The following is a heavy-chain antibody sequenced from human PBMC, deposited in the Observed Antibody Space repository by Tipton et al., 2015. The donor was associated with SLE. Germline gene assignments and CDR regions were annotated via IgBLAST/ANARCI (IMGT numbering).Heavy chain of an antibody. CDR2: ISSSSSTI. D-gene: IGHD2-21*02. CDR3: AIRVTNWFDP. J-gene: IGHJ5*02. Sequence: LSLTCTVSGASIGSHHWTWIRQPPGKGLEWVSYISSSSSTIYYADSVKGRFTISRDNAKNSLYLQMNSLRAEDTAVYYCAIRVTNWFDPWGQGTLVTVSS. CDR1: GASIGSHH. V-gene: IGHV3-48*01.